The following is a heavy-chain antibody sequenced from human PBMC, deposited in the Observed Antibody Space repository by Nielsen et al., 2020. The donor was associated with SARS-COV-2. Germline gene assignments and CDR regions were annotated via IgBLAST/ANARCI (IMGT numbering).Heavy chain of an antibody. V-gene: IGHV3-23*01. CDR3: ARGGSRHYYYYMDV. D-gene: IGHD1-26*01. Sequence: GGSLRLSCAASGFTFSSYAMSWVRQAPGKGLEWVSAISGSGGSTYYADSVKGRFTISRDNSKNTLYLQMNSLRAEDTAVYYCARGGSRHYYYYMDVWGKGTTVTVSS. CDR1: GFTFSSYA. J-gene: IGHJ6*03. CDR2: ISGSGGST.